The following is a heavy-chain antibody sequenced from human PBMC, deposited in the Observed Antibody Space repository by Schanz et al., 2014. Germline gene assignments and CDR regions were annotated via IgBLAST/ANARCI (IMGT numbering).Heavy chain of an antibody. J-gene: IGHJ4*01. Sequence: VQLEQSGAEVKKPGSSVKVSCKASGGTFSSFGINWVRQAPGQGLEWMGIINPIGGSTTYAQKFQGRVTITADKSTTTAYMELNSLNSDDTAVHYCARGRGFYDYWGQGTLVTVSS. D-gene: IGHD3-10*01. V-gene: IGHV1-69*02. CDR1: GGTFSSFG. CDR3: ARGRGFYDY. CDR2: INPIGGST.